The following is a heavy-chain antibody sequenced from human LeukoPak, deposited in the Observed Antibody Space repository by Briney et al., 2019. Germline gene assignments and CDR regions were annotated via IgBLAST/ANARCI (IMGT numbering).Heavy chain of an antibody. D-gene: IGHD6-6*01. CDR2: ISAYNGNT. V-gene: IGHV1-18*01. J-gene: IGHJ4*02. CDR3: ARLSSSFWD. CDR1: GYTFTSYG. Sequence: ASVKVSCKASGYTFTSYGISWVRQAPGQGLEWMGWISAYNGNTNYAQKFQGRVTMTRDTSISTAYMELSRLRSDDTAVYYCARLSSSFWDWGQGTLVTVSS.